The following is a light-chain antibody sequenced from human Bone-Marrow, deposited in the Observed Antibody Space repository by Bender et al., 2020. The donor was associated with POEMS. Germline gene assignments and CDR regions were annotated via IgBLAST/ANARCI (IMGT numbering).Light chain of an antibody. Sequence: QSALTQPRSVSGSPGQSVTISCTGTISDVGGYNFVSWYQQHPGKAPKMIMSDVSKRPSGVPDRFSGSKSGTSASLAITGLQAEDEGDYYCQSYDNSLGGWVFGGGTKLTVL. V-gene: IGLV2-11*01. CDR2: DVS. CDR1: ISDVGGYNF. J-gene: IGLJ3*02. CDR3: QSYDNSLGGWV.